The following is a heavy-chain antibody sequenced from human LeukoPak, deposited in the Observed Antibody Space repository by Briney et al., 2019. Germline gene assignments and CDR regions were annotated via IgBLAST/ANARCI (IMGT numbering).Heavy chain of an antibody. J-gene: IGHJ4*02. D-gene: IGHD2-2*01. CDR3: ARDWGVVPAAPTVLSDY. CDR1: GFTFSDYY. Sequence: GGSLRLSCAASGFTFSDYYMSWIRQAPGKELEWVTYISSSGSTIYYADSVKGRFTISRDNAKNSLYLQMNSLRAEDTAVYYCARDWGVVPAAPTVLSDYWGQGTLVTVSS. CDR2: ISSSGSTI. V-gene: IGHV3-11*04.